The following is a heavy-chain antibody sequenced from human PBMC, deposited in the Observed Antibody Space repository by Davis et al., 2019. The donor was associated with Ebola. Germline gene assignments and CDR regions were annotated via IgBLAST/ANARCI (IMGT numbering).Heavy chain of an antibody. CDR3: ARVGWYSSGWTPLDGMDV. D-gene: IGHD6-19*01. Sequence: SQTLSLTCAISGDSVSSNSAAWNWIRQSPSRGLEWLGRTYYRSKWYNDYAVSVKSRITINPDTSKNQFPLQLNSVTPEDTAVYYCARVGWYSSGWTPLDGMDVWGQGTTVTVSS. CDR1: GDSVSSNSAA. V-gene: IGHV6-1*01. J-gene: IGHJ6*02. CDR2: TYYRSKWYN.